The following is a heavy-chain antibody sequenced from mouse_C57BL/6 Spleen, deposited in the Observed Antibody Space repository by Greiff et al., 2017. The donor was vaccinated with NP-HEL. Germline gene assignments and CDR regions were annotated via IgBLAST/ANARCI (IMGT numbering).Heavy chain of an antibody. CDR3: ARSDYDDAMDY. Sequence: VQLQQSGAELVRPGASVKLSCKASGYTFTDYYINWVKQRPGQGLEWIARIYPGSGNTYYNEKFKGKATLTAEKSSSTAYMQLSSLTSEDSAVYVCARSDYDDAMDYWGQGTSVTVSS. CDR2: IYPGSGNT. J-gene: IGHJ4*01. V-gene: IGHV1-76*01. CDR1: GYTFTDYY. D-gene: IGHD2-4*01.